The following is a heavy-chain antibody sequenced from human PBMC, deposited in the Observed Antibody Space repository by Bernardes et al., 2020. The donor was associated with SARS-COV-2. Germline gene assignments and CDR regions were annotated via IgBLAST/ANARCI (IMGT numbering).Heavy chain of an antibody. CDR3: AKEGRRYYGSGSYYDY. Sequence: GALILSCAASGFTFSSYAMSWVRQAPGTGLEWVSAISGSGGSTYYADSVKGRFTISRDNSKNTLYLQMNSLRAEDTAVYYCAKEGRRYYGSGSYYDYWGKGTLVNVSS. D-gene: IGHD3-10*01. J-gene: IGHJ4*02. CDR1: GFTFSSYA. CDR2: ISGSGGST. V-gene: IGHV3-23*01.